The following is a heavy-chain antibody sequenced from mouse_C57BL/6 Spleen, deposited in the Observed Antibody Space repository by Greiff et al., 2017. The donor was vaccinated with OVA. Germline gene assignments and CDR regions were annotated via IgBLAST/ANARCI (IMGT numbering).Heavy chain of an antibody. CDR2: IYPRSGNT. J-gene: IGHJ3*01. Sequence: VQLQQSGAELARPGASVKLSCKASGYTFTSYGISWVKQRTGQGLEWIGEIYPRSGNTYYNEKFKGKATLTADKSSSTAYMELRSLTSEDSAVYFCARSHGSSPAWFAYWGQGTLVTVSA. CDR1: GYTFTSYG. V-gene: IGHV1-81*01. D-gene: IGHD1-1*01. CDR3: ARSHGSSPAWFAY.